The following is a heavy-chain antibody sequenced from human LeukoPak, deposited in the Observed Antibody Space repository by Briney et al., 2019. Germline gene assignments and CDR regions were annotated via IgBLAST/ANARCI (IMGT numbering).Heavy chain of an antibody. D-gene: IGHD1-7*01. CDR3: ARVGDDATGTTLHYYYYGMDV. V-gene: IGHV4-34*01. J-gene: IGHJ6*02. CDR2: INHSGST. CDR1: GGSFSGYY. Sequence: SETLSLTCAVYGGSFSGYYWSWIRQPPGKGLEWIGEINHSGSTNYNPSLKSRVTISVDTSKNQFSLKLSSVTAADMAVYYCARVGDDATGTTLHYYYYGMDVWGQGTTVTVSS.